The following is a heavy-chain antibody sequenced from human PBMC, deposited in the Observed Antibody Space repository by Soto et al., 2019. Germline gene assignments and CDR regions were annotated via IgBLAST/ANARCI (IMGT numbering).Heavy chain of an antibody. J-gene: IGHJ4*02. CDR3: ARDGYYYDSSGYYYYFDY. CDR2: IIPIFCTA. D-gene: IGHD3-22*01. CDR1: GGTFSSYA. V-gene: IGHV1-69*12. Sequence: HVQLVQSGAEVKKPGSSVKVSCKASGGTFSSYAISWVRQAPGQGLEWMGGIIPIFCTANYAQKFQGRVTITADESTSTDYMELSSLRSEDTAVYYCARDGYYYDSSGYYYYFDYWGQGTLVTVSS.